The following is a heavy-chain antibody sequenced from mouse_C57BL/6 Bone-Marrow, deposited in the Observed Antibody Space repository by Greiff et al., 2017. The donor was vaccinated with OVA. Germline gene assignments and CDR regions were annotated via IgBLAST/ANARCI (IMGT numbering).Heavy chain of an antibody. Sequence: QVQLQQPGAELVKPGASVKLSCKASGYTFTSYWMHWVKQRPGQGLEWIGMIHPNRGSTNYNEKFKSKATLTVDKSSSTAYMQLSSLTSEDSAVYYCARDYGSSYGLFDYWGQGTTLTVSS. V-gene: IGHV1-64*01. CDR2: IHPNRGST. D-gene: IGHD1-1*01. J-gene: IGHJ2*01. CDR1: GYTFTSYW. CDR3: ARDYGSSYGLFDY.